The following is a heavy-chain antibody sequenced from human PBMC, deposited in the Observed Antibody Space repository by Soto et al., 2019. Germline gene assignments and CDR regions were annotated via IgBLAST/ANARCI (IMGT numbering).Heavy chain of an antibody. Sequence: GGSLRLSCAASGFTLSNNGMHWVRQAPGKGLEWVAVISRDGNTKFYADYVKGRFTISRDNAKNTLYLQMNSLRAEDTAVYYCARDPNYYDSSGYRTPDAFDIWGQGTMVTVSS. V-gene: IGHV3-30*03. D-gene: IGHD3-22*01. J-gene: IGHJ3*02. CDR2: ISRDGNTK. CDR1: GFTLSNNG. CDR3: ARDPNYYDSSGYRTPDAFDI.